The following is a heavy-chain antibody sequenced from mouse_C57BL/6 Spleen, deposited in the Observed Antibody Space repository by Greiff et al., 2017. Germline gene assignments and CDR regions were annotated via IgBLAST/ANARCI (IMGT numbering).Heavy chain of an antibody. D-gene: IGHD2-4*01. CDR1: GYAFSSSW. Sequence: VQGVESGPELVKPGASVKISCKASGYAFSSSWMNWVKQRPGKGLEWIGRIYPGDGDTNYNGKFKGKATLTADKSSSTAYMQLSSLTSEDSAVYFCARYGDYDGYAMDYWGQGTSVTVSS. CDR3: ARYGDYDGYAMDY. CDR2: IYPGDGDT. V-gene: IGHV1-82*01. J-gene: IGHJ4*01.